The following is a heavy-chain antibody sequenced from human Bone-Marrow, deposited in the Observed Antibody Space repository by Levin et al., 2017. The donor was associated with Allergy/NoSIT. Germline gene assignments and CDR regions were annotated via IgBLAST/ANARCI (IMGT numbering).Heavy chain of an antibody. Sequence: GASVKVSCKASGGAFVNRVFSWVRQAPGQGLEWMGGIIPMFGTTSYAQKFQGRVTITADKSTSTVYMELSSLTSEDTAGYYCGRWAGEAGSGDFWSGPWDNWGQGALVTVSS. J-gene: IGHJ4*02. CDR3: GRWAGEAGSGDFWSGPWDN. V-gene: IGHV1-69*06. D-gene: IGHD3-3*01. CDR2: IIPMFGTT. CDR1: GGAFVNRV.